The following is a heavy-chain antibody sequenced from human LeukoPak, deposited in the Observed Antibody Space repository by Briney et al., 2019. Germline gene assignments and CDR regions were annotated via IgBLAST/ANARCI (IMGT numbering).Heavy chain of an antibody. CDR2: INPSGGST. V-gene: IGHV1-46*01. CDR3: AAAPFYCGGDCYSSP. Sequence: ASVKVSCKASGYTFTSYYMHWVRQAPGQGLEWMGIINPSGGSTSYAQKFQGRVTMTRDMSTSTVYMELSSLRSEDTAVYYCAAAPFYCGGDCYSSPWGQGTLVTVSS. D-gene: IGHD2-21*02. J-gene: IGHJ5*02. CDR1: GYTFTSYY.